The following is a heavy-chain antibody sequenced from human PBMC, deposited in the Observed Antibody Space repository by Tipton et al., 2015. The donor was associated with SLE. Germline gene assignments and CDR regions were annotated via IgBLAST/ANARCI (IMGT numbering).Heavy chain of an antibody. CDR2: VYYSGSA. J-gene: IGHJ4*02. D-gene: IGHD3-10*01. Sequence: TLSLTCSVSGGSISSHYLMWIRQPPGKGLEYIGYVYYSGSANYNPSLKSRVSILLDTSKNQFSLQLNSVTAADTAVYYCARGAIYGSGSYAVIWGQGTLVIVSS. CDR1: GGSISSHY. CDR3: ARGAIYGSGSYAVI. V-gene: IGHV4-59*11.